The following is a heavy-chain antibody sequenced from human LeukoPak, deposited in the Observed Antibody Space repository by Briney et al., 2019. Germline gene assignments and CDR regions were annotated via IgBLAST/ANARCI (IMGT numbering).Heavy chain of an antibody. Sequence: GGTLRLSCAASGFTFSSHGMSWVRQAPGKGLEWVSAISGSGGSTYYADSVKGRFTISRDNSKNTLYLQMNSLRAEDTAVYYCAKDGGSYPPGYWGQGTLVTVSS. D-gene: IGHD1-26*01. CDR1: GFTFSSHG. CDR2: ISGSGGST. CDR3: AKDGGSYPPGY. V-gene: IGHV3-23*01. J-gene: IGHJ4*02.